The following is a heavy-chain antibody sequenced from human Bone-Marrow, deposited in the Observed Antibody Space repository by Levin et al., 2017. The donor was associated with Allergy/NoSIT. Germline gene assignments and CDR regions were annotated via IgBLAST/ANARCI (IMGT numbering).Heavy chain of an antibody. CDR3: AKNRQWLAPKNFDY. J-gene: IGHJ4*02. Sequence: PGGSLRLSCAASGFTFSSYAMSWVRQAPGKGLEWVSSISGSGDSTYYADSVKGRFTISGDYSKNTLYLQMNSLRAEDTAIYYCAKNRQWLAPKNFDYWGQGTLVTVSS. CDR1: GFTFSSYA. CDR2: ISGSGDST. V-gene: IGHV3-23*01. D-gene: IGHD6-19*01.